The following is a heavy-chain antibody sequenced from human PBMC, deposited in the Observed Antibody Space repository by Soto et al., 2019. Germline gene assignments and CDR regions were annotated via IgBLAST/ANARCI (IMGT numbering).Heavy chain of an antibody. CDR3: ARQNILGLAVDAFDI. CDR1: GYSFTRHW. J-gene: IGHJ3*02. V-gene: IGHV5-10-1*01. Sequence: GESLKISCKGSGYSFTRHWISWVRQMPGKGLEWMGKIDPSDSYTNYSPSFQGHVTISADKSITTAYLQWSSLKASDTAMYYCARQNILGLAVDAFDIWGQGAMVTVSS. D-gene: IGHD5-12*01. CDR2: IDPSDSYT.